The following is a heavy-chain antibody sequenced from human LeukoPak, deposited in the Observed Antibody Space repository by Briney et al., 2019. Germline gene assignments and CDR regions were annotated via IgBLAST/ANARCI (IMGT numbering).Heavy chain of an antibody. V-gene: IGHV4-39*01. J-gene: IGHJ5*02. CDR2: IYYSGST. Sequence: SETPSLTCTVSGGSISSSSYYWGWIRQPPGKGLEWIGSIYYSGSTYYNPSLKSRVTISVDTSKNQFSLKLSSVTAADTAVYYCARGGVYYDILTGYHPSWFDPWGQGTLVTVSS. CDR1: GGSISSSSYY. D-gene: IGHD3-9*01. CDR3: ARGGVYYDILTGYHPSWFDP.